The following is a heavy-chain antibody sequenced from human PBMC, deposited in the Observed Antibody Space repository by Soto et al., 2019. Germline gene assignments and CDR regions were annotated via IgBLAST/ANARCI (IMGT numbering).Heavy chain of an antibody. V-gene: IGHV1-3*01. CDR3: ARAKIITTLDY. D-gene: IGHD3-10*01. J-gene: IGHJ4*02. Sequence: QVQLVQSGAEGKKPGDSVKVSCETSGYTFANYPMHWVRQAPGQTLEWMGWINAGNGYTKYSQKFQGRVTITRDTSASIAYMELSSLRSEDTAVYYCARAKIITTLDYWGQGTLVTVSS. CDR2: INAGNGYT. CDR1: GYTFANYP.